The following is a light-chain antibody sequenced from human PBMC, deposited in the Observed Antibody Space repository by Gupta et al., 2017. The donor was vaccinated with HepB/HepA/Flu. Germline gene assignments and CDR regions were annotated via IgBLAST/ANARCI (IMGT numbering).Light chain of an antibody. Sequence: SYELTQPPSVSVSPGQTASITCSGDKVGDKYACWYQQKPGQSPVLVIYQDSKRPTGIPERFSGSNSGNTATLTISGTQAMDGADYYCQAWDSSIHVVFGGGTKLTVL. V-gene: IGLV3-1*01. CDR2: QDS. J-gene: IGLJ2*01. CDR3: QAWDSSIHVV. CDR1: KVGDKY.